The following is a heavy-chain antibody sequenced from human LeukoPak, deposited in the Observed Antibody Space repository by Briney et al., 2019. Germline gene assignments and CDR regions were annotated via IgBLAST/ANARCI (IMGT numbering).Heavy chain of an antibody. D-gene: IGHD6-19*01. CDR1: GFTFSSCA. Sequence: GGSLRLSCAASGFTFSSCAMSWVRQAPGKGLEWVSSISRSATYLYYADSLQGRFTVSRDDAKSSLYLQMNSLSAEDTAVYYCARHVYSSGWGAFDIWGQGTMVTVSS. V-gene: IGHV3-21*01. CDR2: ISRSATYL. J-gene: IGHJ3*02. CDR3: ARHVYSSGWGAFDI.